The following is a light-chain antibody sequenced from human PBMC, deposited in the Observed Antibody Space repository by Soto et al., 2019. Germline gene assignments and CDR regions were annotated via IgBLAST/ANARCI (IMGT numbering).Light chain of an antibody. J-gene: IGLJ1*01. CDR1: SSDVGAYNY. V-gene: IGLV2-14*01. Sequence: QSVLTQPASVSGSPGQSITISCTGTSSDVGAYNYVSWYQQYPGKAPKLMIYEVNNRPSGSSNRFSGSKSGNTASLTISGPQAEDEAEYYCSSYTTDNTYVFGSGTKLTVL. CDR3: SSYTTDNTYV. CDR2: EVN.